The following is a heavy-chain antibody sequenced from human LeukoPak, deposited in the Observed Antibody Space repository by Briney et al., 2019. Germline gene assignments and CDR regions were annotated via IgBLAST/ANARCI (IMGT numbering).Heavy chain of an antibody. J-gene: IGHJ6*03. CDR2: ISYDGSNK. V-gene: IGHV3-30*18. D-gene: IGHD1-26*01. CDR3: AKHPGDFTGIVNYYYMDV. CDR1: GFTVSSNY. Sequence: GGSLRLSCAASGFTVSSNYMSWVRQAPGKGLEWVAIISYDGSNKYYTDSVKGRFTISRDNTKNTLFPQMNSLRAEDTAVYYCAKHPGDFTGIVNYYYMDVWGKGTTVTVSS.